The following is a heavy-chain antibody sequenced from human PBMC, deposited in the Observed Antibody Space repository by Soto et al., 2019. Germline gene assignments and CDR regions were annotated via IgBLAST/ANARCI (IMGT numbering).Heavy chain of an antibody. J-gene: IGHJ4*02. CDR2: IKQDGSEK. CDR3: ARDYQTHITFGGVIAEG. Sequence: GGSLRLSCAASGFTFSSYWMSWVRQAPGKGLEWVANIKQDGSEKYYVDSVKGRFTISRDNAKNSLYLQMNSLRAEDTAVYYCARDYQTHITFGGVIAEGGGQGTLVTVSS. CDR1: GFTFSSYW. D-gene: IGHD3-16*02. V-gene: IGHV3-7*05.